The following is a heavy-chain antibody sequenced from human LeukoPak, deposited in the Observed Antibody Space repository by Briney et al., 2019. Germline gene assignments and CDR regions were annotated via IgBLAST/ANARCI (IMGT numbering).Heavy chain of an antibody. CDR2: IRYDGSNK. Sequence: GGSLRLSCAASGFTFSSYGMHWVRQAPGKGLEWVAFIRYDGSNKYYADSVKGRFTISRDNSKNTLYLQMNSLRAEDTAVYYCAKGDSSSWCGKDYYYYYYMDVWGKGTTVTISS. J-gene: IGHJ6*03. CDR1: GFTFSSYG. V-gene: IGHV3-30*02. CDR3: AKGDSSSWCGKDYYYYYYMDV. D-gene: IGHD6-13*01.